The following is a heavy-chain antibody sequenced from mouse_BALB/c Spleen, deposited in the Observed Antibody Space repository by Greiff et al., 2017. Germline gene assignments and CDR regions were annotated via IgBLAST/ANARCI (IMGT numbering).Heavy chain of an antibody. J-gene: IGHJ3*01. CDR1: GYSFTSYY. V-gene: IGHV1S135*01. CDR2: IDPFNGGT. Sequence: EVQLQQSGPELMKPGASVKISCKASGYSFTSYYMHWVKQSHGKSLEWIGYIDPFNGGTSYNQKFKGKATLTVDKSSSTAYMHLSSLTSEDSAVYYCARAGYYLAYWGQGTLVTVSA. D-gene: IGHD2-3*01. CDR3: ARAGYYLAY.